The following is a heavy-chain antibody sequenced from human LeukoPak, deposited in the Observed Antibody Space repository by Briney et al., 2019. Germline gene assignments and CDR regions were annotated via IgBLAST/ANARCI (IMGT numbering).Heavy chain of an antibody. Sequence: GESLKISCQGSGYSFDTFWIGWVRQIPGKGLEGVGVIYPGYSDTRYSPSFKGQVTISVDKSISTAYLQWDRLTASDTAMYYCARQGISAGHWYYSDYWGQGTLVTVSS. CDR2: IYPGYSDT. CDR1: GYSFDTFW. V-gene: IGHV5-51*01. CDR3: ARQGISAGHWYYSDY. J-gene: IGHJ4*02. D-gene: IGHD3-10*01.